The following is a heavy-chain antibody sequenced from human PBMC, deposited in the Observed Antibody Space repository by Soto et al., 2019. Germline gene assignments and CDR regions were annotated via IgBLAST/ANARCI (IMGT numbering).Heavy chain of an antibody. D-gene: IGHD2-8*01. V-gene: IGHV3-49*04. CDR2: IRSKAYGGTT. CDR3: TAGKLYPSLDFDY. CDR1: GFTFGDYA. J-gene: IGHJ4*02. Sequence: EMQLVESGGGLVQPGRSLRLSCTASGFTFGDYAMSWVRQAPGKGLEWVGFIRSKAYGGTTEYAASVKGRFTISRDDSKSIAYLQMNSLKTEDTAVYYCTAGKLYPSLDFDYWGQGTLVTVSS.